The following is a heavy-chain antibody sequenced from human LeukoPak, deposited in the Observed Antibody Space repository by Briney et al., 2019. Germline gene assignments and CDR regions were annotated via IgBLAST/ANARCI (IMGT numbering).Heavy chain of an antibody. CDR1: GFTFSSYA. D-gene: IGHD2-2*01. V-gene: IGHV3-23*01. CDR2: ISGSVGTT. CDR3: AKDPPYCSSTICPLDS. Sequence: RGSPRLSCAASGFTFSSYAMSSVRQAPGKGLEWVSTISGSVGTTYYADSAKGRFTISRDNSKNTLYLQMSSLGAQTPPLYYVAKDPPYCSSTICPLDSWGQGTLVTVSS. J-gene: IGHJ4*02.